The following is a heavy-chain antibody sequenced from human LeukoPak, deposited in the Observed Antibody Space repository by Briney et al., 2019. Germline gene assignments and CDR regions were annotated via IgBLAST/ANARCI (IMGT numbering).Heavy chain of an antibody. CDR3: ARDGGHTVTGVFDY. D-gene: IGHD4-17*01. CDR2: INWNGGST. V-gene: IGHV3-20*04. J-gene: IGHJ4*02. Sequence: GGSLRLSCAASGFTFDDYGMSWVRQAPGKGLEWVSGINWNGGSTGYADSVKGRFTISRDNAKNSLYLQMNSLRAEDTALYYCARDGGHTVTGVFDYWGQGTLVTVSS. CDR1: GFTFDDYG.